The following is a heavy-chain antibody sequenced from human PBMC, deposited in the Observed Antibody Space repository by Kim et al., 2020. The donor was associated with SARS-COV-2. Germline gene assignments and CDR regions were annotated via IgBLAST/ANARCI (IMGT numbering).Heavy chain of an antibody. CDR2: ISSDGGST. CDR1: GFTFGGYA. V-gene: IGHV3-43*02. J-gene: IGHJ4*02. Sequence: GGSLRLSCAASGFTFGGYAMHWVRQAPGKGLEWVSLISSDGGSTYYADSVKGRFTISRDNNKNSLYLQMNSLRTEDTALYYCAKEIVLKDSSDWLDYWGQGTLVTVSS. CDR3: AKEIVLKDSSDWLDY. D-gene: IGHD6-19*01.